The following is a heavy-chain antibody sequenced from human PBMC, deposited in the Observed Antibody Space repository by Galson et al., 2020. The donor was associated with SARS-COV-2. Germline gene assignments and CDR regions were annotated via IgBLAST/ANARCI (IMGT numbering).Heavy chain of an antibody. J-gene: IGHJ4*01. CDR1: GFTFSDFG. V-gene: IGHV3-30*03. Sequence: GEYLKISCAASGFTFSDFGMHWVRQAPGKGLEWVAVMSYDDSNIFYADSVKGRFTISRDNSKNTLYLQMNTLRVEDTAMYYCARDRHYGDYWGGGEVLYHWGHGTLVTVSS. CDR3: ARDRHYGDYWGGGEVLYH. D-gene: IGHD4-17*01. CDR2: MSYDDSNI.